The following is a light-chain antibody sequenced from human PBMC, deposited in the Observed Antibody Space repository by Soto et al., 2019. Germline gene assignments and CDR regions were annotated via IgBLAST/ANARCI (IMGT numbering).Light chain of an antibody. V-gene: IGKV1-33*01. CDR3: QHYDNLPPFT. J-gene: IGKJ3*01. CDR2: AAS. CDR1: QDIRKY. Sequence: DIQMTQSPSSLSASVGDRVTITCQASQDIRKYLNWYQQKPGRAPKLLIYAASNLETGVPSRFSGSGYGTDVTFTIISRQPEDIATYYCQHYDNLPPFTFGPGTKVAIK.